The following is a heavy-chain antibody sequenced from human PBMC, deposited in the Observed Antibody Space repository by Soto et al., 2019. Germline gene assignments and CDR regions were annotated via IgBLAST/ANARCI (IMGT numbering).Heavy chain of an antibody. CDR3: ARVGIIEVPAAMDVDWFDH. Sequence: SETLSLTCAVYGGSFSGYYWSWIRQPPGKGLEWIGEINHSGSTNYNPSLKSRVTISVDTSKNQFSLKLSSVTAADTAVYYCARVGIIEVPAAMDVDWFDHWGQGTLVNVSS. D-gene: IGHD2-2*01. CDR2: INHSGST. CDR1: GGSFSGYY. V-gene: IGHV4-34*01. J-gene: IGHJ5*02.